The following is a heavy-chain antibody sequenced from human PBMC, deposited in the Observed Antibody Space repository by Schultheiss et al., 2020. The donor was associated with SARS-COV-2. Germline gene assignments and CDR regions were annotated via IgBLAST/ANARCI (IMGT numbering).Heavy chain of an antibody. Sequence: SETLSLTCAVSGYSISSGYYWGWIRQPPGKGLEWIGSIYHSGSTYYNPSLKSRVTISVDTSKNQFSLKLSSVTAADTAVYYCARGGLGLFDYWGQGTLVTVSS. CDR1: GYSISSGYY. CDR2: IYHSGST. V-gene: IGHV4-38-2*01. J-gene: IGHJ4*02. CDR3: ARGGLGLFDY. D-gene: IGHD3/OR15-3a*01.